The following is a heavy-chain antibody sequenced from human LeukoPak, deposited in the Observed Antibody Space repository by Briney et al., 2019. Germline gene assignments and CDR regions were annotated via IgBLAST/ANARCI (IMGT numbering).Heavy chain of an antibody. J-gene: IGHJ5*02. CDR2: ISANNNNT. D-gene: IGHD2-15*01. CDR1: GYSFTTYG. Sequence: ASVKVSCKASGYSFTTYGISWVRQAPGQGLEWMGWISANNNNTDNVQKLQGRVTMTTDTSTSTAYMELRSLRSDDTAVYYCARVDGSCSGGSCPSGNWFDPWGQGTLVTVSS. V-gene: IGHV1-18*01. CDR3: ARVDGSCSGGSCPSGNWFDP.